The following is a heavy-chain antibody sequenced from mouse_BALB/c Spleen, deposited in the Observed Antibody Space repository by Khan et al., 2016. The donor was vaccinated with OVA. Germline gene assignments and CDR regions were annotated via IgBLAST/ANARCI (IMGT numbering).Heavy chain of an antibody. CDR3: LRALYYYGRAYDGFAY. CDR1: GYTFTSYV. Sequence: EVQLQESGPELVKPGASVKMSCKASGYTFTSYVMHWVKQKPGQGLEWIGYISPNNDGSKYNEKFRGKATLTSDKSSSTSYMDLSSLTSEDSAVDCWLRALYYYGRAYDGFAYWGQGTLVTVSA. CDR2: ISPNNDGS. V-gene: IGHV1S136*01. D-gene: IGHD1-1*01. J-gene: IGHJ3*01.